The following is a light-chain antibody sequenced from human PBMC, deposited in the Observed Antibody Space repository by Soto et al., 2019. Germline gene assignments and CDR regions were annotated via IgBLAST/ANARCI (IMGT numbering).Light chain of an antibody. CDR1: QSISSF. Sequence: EIVLTQSPATLSLSPGERATLSCRASQSISSFLAWYQQRPGQAPRLLIWDASNRATGTPARFSGSGSGTDFSLIISSLEPEDFAVYYCQQRNFWPLTSGGGTKVEIK. CDR3: QQRNFWPLT. J-gene: IGKJ4*01. CDR2: DAS. V-gene: IGKV3-11*01.